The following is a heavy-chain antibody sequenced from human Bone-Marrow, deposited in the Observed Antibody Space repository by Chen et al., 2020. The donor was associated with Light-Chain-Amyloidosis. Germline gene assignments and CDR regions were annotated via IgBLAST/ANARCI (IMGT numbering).Heavy chain of an antibody. CDR3: ARRRDGYNFDY. J-gene: IGHJ4*02. CDR1: GYTFPNYW. D-gene: IGHD2-21*01. CDR2: IYPDDSDA. V-gene: IGHV5-51*01. Sequence: VQLEQXGPEVKKPGESLKISCKGSGYTFPNYWIGWVRQMPGKGLEWMGVIYPDDSDARYSPSFEGQVTISADKSITTAXLXXXXXXASXXXMYYCARRRDGYNFDYWGQGTLVTVSS.